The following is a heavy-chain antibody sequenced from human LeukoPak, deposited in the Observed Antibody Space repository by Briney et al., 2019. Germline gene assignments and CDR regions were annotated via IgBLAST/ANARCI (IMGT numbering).Heavy chain of an antibody. D-gene: IGHD6-19*01. CDR2: ISGSGGST. Sequence: PGGSLSLSCAASGFTFSSYAMSWVRQAPGKALEWVSAISGSGGSTYYADSVKGRFTISRDNSKNTLYLQMNSLRAEDRAVYYCAKDSPDLAVASYWGQGTLVTDSS. V-gene: IGHV3-23*01. CDR3: AKDSPDLAVASY. CDR1: GFTFSSYA. J-gene: IGHJ4*02.